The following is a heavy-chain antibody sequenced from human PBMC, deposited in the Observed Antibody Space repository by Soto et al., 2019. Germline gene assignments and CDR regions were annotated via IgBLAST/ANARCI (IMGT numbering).Heavy chain of an antibody. Sequence: PGGSLRHSCAASGFTFSSYAMIWVRQTPGKGLEWVSTLSGSGDTTYYADSVKGQFTISRDNSKSTLYLQMTSLRSEDTAVYYCAADLAPTDPYNWFEPWGQGTLVTVSS. CDR1: GFTFSSYA. V-gene: IGHV3-23*01. CDR3: AADLAPTDPYNWFEP. J-gene: IGHJ5*02. D-gene: IGHD1-1*01. CDR2: LSGSGDTT.